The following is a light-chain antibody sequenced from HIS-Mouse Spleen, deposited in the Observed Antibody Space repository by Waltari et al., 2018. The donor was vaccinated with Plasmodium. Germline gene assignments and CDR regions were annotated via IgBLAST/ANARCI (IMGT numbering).Light chain of an antibody. J-gene: IGLJ3*02. CDR3: YSTDSSGNHRV. V-gene: IGLV3-10*01. Sequence: SYELTQPPSVSVSPGQTARIPCSGDALPTTSAYWYQQKSGQAPVLVIYEDSKRPSGIPERFSGSSSGTMATLTISGAQVEDEADYYCYSTDSSGNHRVFGGGTKLTVL. CDR1: ALPTTS. CDR2: EDS.